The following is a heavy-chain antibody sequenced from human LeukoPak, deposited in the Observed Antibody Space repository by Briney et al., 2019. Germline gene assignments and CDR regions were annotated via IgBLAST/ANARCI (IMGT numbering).Heavy chain of an antibody. V-gene: IGHV4-39*01. Sequence: SETLSLTCTVSGGSISSSSYYWGWIRQPPGKGLEWIGSIYYSGSTYYNPSLKSRVIISVDTSKNQFSLKLSSVTAADTAVYYCARRSIAAAGTDWYFDLWGRGTLVTVSS. CDR3: ARRSIAAAGTDWYFDL. J-gene: IGHJ2*01. D-gene: IGHD6-13*01. CDR1: GGSISSSSYY. CDR2: IYYSGST.